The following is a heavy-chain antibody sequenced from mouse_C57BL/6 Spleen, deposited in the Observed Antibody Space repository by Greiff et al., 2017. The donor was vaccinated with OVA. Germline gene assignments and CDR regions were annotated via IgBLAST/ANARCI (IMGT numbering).Heavy chain of an antibody. D-gene: IGHD1-1*01. CDR2: IYPRDGST. V-gene: IGHV1-85*01. CDR1: GYTFTSYD. Sequence: QVQLKESGPELVKPGASVKLSCKASGYTFTSYDINWVKQRPGQGLEWIGWIYPRDGSTKYNEKFKGKATLTVDTSSSTAYMELHSLTSEDSAVYFCARSNYYGSSWYFDVWGTGTTVTVSS. CDR3: ARSNYYGSSWYFDV. J-gene: IGHJ1*03.